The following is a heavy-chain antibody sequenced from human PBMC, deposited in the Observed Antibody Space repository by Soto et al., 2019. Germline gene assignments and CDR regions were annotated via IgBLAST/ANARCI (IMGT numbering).Heavy chain of an antibody. V-gene: IGHV1-2*02. CDR1: GYSFIDYY. Sequence: ASVKGPCKASGYSFIDYYIHWVRQAPGQGFEWMGRISPKSGGTNYAQKFEGRVTMTWDTSLNTAYMELSSLISDDTAVYYCARPPGYISDWYYFDLWGQGTLVTVSS. CDR3: ARPPGYISDWYYFDL. CDR2: ISPKSGGT. J-gene: IGHJ4*02. D-gene: IGHD3-9*01.